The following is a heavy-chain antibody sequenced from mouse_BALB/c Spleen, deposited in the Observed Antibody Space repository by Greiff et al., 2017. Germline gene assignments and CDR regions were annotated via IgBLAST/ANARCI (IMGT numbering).Heavy chain of an antibody. D-gene: IGHD4-1*01. CDR2: ISTYYGNT. V-gene: IGHV1-67*01. J-gene: IGHJ2*01. CDR1: GYTFTDYA. CDR3: AREGNWEGFDY. Sequence: QVQLQQSGPELVRPGVSVKISCKGSGYTFTDYAMHWVKQSHAKSLEWIGVISTYYGNTNYNQKFKGKATMTVDKSSSTAYMELARLTSEDSAIYYCAREGNWEGFDYWGQGTTLTVSS.